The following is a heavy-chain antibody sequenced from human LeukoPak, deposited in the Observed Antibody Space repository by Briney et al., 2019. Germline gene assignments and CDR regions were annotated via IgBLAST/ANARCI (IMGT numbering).Heavy chain of an antibody. D-gene: IGHD3-22*01. Sequence: SETLSLTCTVSGGSISSYYWSWIRQPPGKGLEWIGYIYYSGSTNYNPPLKSRVTISVDTSKNQFSLKLSSVTAADTAVYYCARFYYDSSGYYFDYWGQGTLVTVSS. V-gene: IGHV4-59*01. CDR3: ARFYYDSSGYYFDY. J-gene: IGHJ4*02. CDR1: GGSISSYY. CDR2: IYYSGST.